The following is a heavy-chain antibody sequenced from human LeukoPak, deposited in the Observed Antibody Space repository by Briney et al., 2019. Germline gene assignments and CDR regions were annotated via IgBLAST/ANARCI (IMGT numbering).Heavy chain of an antibody. V-gene: IGHV1-2*02. Sequence: ASVKVSCKASGYTFTGDYMHWVRQAPRQGLEWMGWINPNSGGTNYAQKSQGRVTMTRDTSISTAYMELSRLRSDDTAVYYCARENYYDSSGFDPWGQGTLVTVSS. CDR3: ARENYYDSSGFDP. D-gene: IGHD3-22*01. J-gene: IGHJ5*02. CDR2: INPNSGGT. CDR1: GYTFTGDY.